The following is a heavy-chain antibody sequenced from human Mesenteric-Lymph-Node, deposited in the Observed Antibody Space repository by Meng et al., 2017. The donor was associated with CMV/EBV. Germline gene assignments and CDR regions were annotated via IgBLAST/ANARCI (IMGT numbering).Heavy chain of an antibody. D-gene: IGHD3-22*01. CDR1: GFTFSGYA. Sequence: ETLSLTCAASGFTFSGYAMSWVRQVPGKGLEWVSAISGSGGTTYYADSVKGRFTISRDNSKNTLYLQMNSLRAEDTAVYYCAKHYYDSSGYSDYWGQGTLVTVSS. CDR2: ISGSGGTT. V-gene: IGHV3-23*01. J-gene: IGHJ4*02. CDR3: AKHYYDSSGYSDY.